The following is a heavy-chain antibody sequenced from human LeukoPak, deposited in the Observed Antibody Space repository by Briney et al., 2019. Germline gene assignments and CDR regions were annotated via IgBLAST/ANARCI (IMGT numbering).Heavy chain of an antibody. CDR1: GYTFTSYG. D-gene: IGHD3-22*01. Sequence: ASVKVSCKASGYTFTSYGISWVRQAPGQGLEWMGWISAYNGNTNYAQKLQGRVTMTTDTSTSTAYMELRSLRSDDTAVYYCARELGDYYDSSGTYYYVGDYWGQGTLVTVSS. V-gene: IGHV1-18*01. CDR2: ISAYNGNT. CDR3: ARELGDYYDSSGTYYYVGDY. J-gene: IGHJ4*02.